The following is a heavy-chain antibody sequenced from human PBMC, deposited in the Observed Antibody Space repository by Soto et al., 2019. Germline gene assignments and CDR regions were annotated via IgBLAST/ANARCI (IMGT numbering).Heavy chain of an antibody. D-gene: IGHD6-13*01. CDR2: ISAYSGST. Sequence: QVQLVQSGAEVKKPGASVKVSCKASGYTFTSYGISWVRQAPGQGLEWMGWISAYSGSTNYAQKLQGRVTMTTDTSTSTANKELRGLRSDNTAVYYCEISLAAAVDFDYWGQATLVTVAS. J-gene: IGHJ4*02. V-gene: IGHV1-18*01. CDR1: GYTFTSYG. CDR3: EISLAAAVDFDY.